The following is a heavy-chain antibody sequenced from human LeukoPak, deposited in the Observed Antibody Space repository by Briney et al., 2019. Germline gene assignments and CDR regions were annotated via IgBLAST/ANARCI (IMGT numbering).Heavy chain of an antibody. CDR2: ISGDGGST. CDR1: GFIFDNYA. V-gene: IGHV3-43*02. CDR3: ARESETSGWYDY. Sequence: GGSLRLSCAAPGFIFDNYAIHWARQAPGKGLEWVSLISGDGGSTFYADSVRGRFTISRDNTRKSLSLQMSSLRSEDTALYYCARESETSGWYDYWGQGTLVTVSS. J-gene: IGHJ4*02. D-gene: IGHD6-19*01.